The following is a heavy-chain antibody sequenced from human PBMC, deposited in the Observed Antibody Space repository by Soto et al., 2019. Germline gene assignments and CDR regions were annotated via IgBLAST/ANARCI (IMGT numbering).Heavy chain of an antibody. CDR1: GGSVSSGSHY. J-gene: IGHJ3*02. CDR2: IFHTGGT. Sequence: SETLSLTCTVSGGSVSSGSHYWSWIRQPPGKGLEWIAYIFHTGGTNYNPSLKGRVAISVDMSKNQFSLRLDSVTAADTAVYYCARDRSDTSKSFDAFDIWGQGRMVTVSS. V-gene: IGHV4-61*01. D-gene: IGHD5-18*01. CDR3: ARDRSDTSKSFDAFDI.